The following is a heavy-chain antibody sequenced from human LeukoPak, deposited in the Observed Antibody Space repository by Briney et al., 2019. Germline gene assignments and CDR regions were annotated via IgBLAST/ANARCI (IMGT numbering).Heavy chain of an antibody. CDR2: ISHTGNT. D-gene: IGHD3-16*01. Sequence: PSETLSLTCAVYGGSFSGYSWSRVRQPPGRGPEWIAEISHTGNTNHNPSLKTRVTMSVDTSKNQFSLKLSTVTAADTAVYYCARGPHGDYYSYYGMDVWGQGTAVTVSS. CDR3: ARGPHGDYYSYYGMDV. CDR1: GGSFSGYS. J-gene: IGHJ6*02. V-gene: IGHV4-34*01.